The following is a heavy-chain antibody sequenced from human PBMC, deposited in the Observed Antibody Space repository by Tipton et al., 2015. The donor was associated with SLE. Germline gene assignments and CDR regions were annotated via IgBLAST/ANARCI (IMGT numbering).Heavy chain of an antibody. J-gene: IGHJ6*02. Sequence: TLSLTCSVSGGSITTYYWHWIRQPAGKGLEWIGLISTTGSTTFHPSLRSRVTMSRDTSKNQLSLKMTSMTAADTAVYSCARGVALNDGSYTYYYYGMDVWGQGTTVTISS. CDR1: GGSITTYY. D-gene: IGHD1-26*01. CDR3: ARGVALNDGSYTYYYYGMDV. CDR2: ISTTGST. V-gene: IGHV4-4*07.